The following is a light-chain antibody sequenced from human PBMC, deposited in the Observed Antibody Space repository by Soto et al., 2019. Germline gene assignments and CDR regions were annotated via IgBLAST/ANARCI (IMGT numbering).Light chain of an antibody. V-gene: IGKV3-15*01. Sequence: EIVMTQSPATLSVSPGERATLSCRASQSVSSNLAWYQQKPGQAPRLLIYGASTRATGIPARFSGSRSGTEFTLTISSLQSEDFAVYYCQQYNNWPPLTFGGGTTVEIK. CDR3: QQYNNWPPLT. CDR2: GAS. CDR1: QSVSSN. J-gene: IGKJ4*01.